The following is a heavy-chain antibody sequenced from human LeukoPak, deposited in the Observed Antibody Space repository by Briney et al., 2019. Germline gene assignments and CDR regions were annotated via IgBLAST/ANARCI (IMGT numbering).Heavy chain of an antibody. J-gene: IGHJ4*02. CDR1: GGSISSSSYY. V-gene: IGHV4-39*07. CDR2: INHSGST. Sequence: SETLSLTCTVSGGSISSSSYYWGWIRQPPGKGLEWIGEINHSGSTNYNPSLKSRVTISVDTSKNQFSLKLSSVTAADTAVYYCARSSVYYFDYWGQGTLVTVSS. CDR3: ARSSVYYFDY. D-gene: IGHD6-6*01.